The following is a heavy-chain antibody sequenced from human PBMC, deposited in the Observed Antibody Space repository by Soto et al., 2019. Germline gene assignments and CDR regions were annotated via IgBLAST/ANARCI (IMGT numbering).Heavy chain of an antibody. J-gene: IGHJ3*02. CDR2: ISSNGNIR. V-gene: IGHV3-64D*08. Sequence: PGGSLRLSCSASGFTFRGDAVHWVRQPPGKGLEDVSLISSNGNIRDYADSVRGRFTISRDNFKNTVYLQMSSLRVEDMAVYYCVVRGSAFDIWGQGTMVTVSS. CDR3: VVRGSAFDI. CDR1: GFTFRGDA. D-gene: IGHD3-10*01.